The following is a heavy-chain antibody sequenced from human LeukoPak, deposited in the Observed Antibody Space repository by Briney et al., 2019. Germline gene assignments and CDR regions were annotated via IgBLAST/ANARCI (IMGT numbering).Heavy chain of an antibody. V-gene: IGHV4-39*01. CDR3: AILLGGRANWGGKNAFDI. D-gene: IGHD7-27*01. CDR1: GGSISSSSYY. Sequence: SSETLSLTCTVSGGSISSSSYYWGWIRQPPGKGLEWIGSIYYSGSTYYNPSLKSRVTISVDTSKNQFSLKLSSVTAADTAVYYCAILLGGRANWGGKNAFDIWGQGTMVTVSS. CDR2: IYYSGST. J-gene: IGHJ3*02.